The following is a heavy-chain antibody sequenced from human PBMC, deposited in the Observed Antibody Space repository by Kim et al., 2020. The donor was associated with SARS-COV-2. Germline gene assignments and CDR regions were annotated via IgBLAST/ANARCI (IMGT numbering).Heavy chain of an antibody. CDR2: INPNSGGT. J-gene: IGHJ5*02. CDR3: ARRESITMLVVTYNWFDP. Sequence: ASVKVSCKASGYTFTGYYMHWVRQAPGQGLEWMGWINPNSGGTNYAQKFQGRVTMTRDTSISTAYMELSRLRSDDTAVYYCARRESITMLVVTYNWFDPRGQGTLVTVSS. D-gene: IGHD3-22*01. CDR1: GYTFTGYY. V-gene: IGHV1-2*02.